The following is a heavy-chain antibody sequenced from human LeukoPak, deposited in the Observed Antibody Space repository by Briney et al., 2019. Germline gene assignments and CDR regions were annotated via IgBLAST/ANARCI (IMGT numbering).Heavy chain of an antibody. CDR2: ISYDGSNK. Sequence: GGSLRLSCAASGFTVSSNYMSWVRQAPGKGLEWVAVISYDGSNKYYADSVKGRFTISRDNSKNTLYLQMNSLRAEDTAVYYCARDPDTALDYWGQGTLVTVSS. D-gene: IGHD5-18*01. CDR1: GFTVSSNY. V-gene: IGHV3-30*03. J-gene: IGHJ4*02. CDR3: ARDPDTALDY.